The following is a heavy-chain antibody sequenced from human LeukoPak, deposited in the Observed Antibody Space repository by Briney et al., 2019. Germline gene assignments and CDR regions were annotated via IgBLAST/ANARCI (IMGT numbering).Heavy chain of an antibody. V-gene: IGHV3-48*03. CDR3: ARVGEFAMVRGAYDY. CDR1: GFTFSSYE. D-gene: IGHD3-10*01. J-gene: IGHJ4*02. Sequence: GGSLRLACAASGFTFSSYEMDSVRQAAGKWLEWVSYIISSGSTIYYADSVKGRFTISRDNAKNSLYLPMNSLRAEDTAVYYCARVGEFAMVRGAYDYWGQGTLVTVSS. CDR2: IISSGSTI.